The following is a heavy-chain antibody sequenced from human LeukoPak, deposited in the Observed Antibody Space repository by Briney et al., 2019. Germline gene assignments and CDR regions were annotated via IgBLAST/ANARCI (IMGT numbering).Heavy chain of an antibody. V-gene: IGHV4-38-2*02. Sequence: SETLSLTCSGSNYSISNCLYWGWLRQPPGKGLEWIGSIYRSGSTFYNPSLKSRVTISLDTSKNQFSLKLSSVTAADTAVYFCARGTYGYYMDVWGKGTTVTVSS. CDR2: IYRSGST. CDR3: ARGTYGYYMDV. J-gene: IGHJ6*03. D-gene: IGHD4-17*01. CDR1: NYSISNCLY.